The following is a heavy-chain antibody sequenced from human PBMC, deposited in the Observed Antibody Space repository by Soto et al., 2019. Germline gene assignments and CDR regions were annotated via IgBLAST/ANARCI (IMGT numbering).Heavy chain of an antibody. D-gene: IGHD4-4*01. Sequence: GESLKISCKGSGYSFTSYWISWVRQMPGKGVEWMGRIDPSDSYTNYSPSFQGHVTISADKSISTAYLQWSSLKASDTAMYYCAGGTVTNYYYYYGMDVWGQGTTVTVSS. V-gene: IGHV5-10-1*01. J-gene: IGHJ6*02. CDR3: AGGTVTNYYYYYGMDV. CDR1: GYSFTSYW. CDR2: IDPSDSYT.